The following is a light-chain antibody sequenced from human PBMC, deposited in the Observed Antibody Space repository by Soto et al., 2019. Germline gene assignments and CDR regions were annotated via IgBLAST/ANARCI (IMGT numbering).Light chain of an antibody. CDR2: AAS. CDR3: QQSYTTPLT. J-gene: IGKJ4*01. Sequence: DIQMTQSPSSLSASVGDRVTITCRAGQSITNFLNWYQQKPGKAPKLLIYAASNLQSGVPARFSGRGSGTDFALTISSLQPEDFATYYCQQSYTTPLTFGGGTKVEIK. CDR1: QSITNF. V-gene: IGKV1-39*01.